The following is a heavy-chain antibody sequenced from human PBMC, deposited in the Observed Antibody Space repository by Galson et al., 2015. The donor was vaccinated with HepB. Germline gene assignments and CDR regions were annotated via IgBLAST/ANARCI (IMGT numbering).Heavy chain of an antibody. CDR3: AKGLRSWPPYYFDS. CDR2: ISASGDST. Sequence: SLRLSCAASGFAFSNYAMTWVRQAPGKGLEWVSGISASGDSTYYADSVKGRLTISRDNFRNTVSLQISSLRVEDTAVYSCAKGLRSWPPYYFDSWGQGTLVTVSS. D-gene: IGHD6-13*01. CDR1: GFAFSNYA. V-gene: IGHV3-23*01. J-gene: IGHJ4*02.